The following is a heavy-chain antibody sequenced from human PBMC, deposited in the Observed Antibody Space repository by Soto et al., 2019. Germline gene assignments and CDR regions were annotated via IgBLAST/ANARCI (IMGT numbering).Heavy chain of an antibody. CDR2: IIPIFGTA. D-gene: IGHD2-21*01. V-gene: IGHV1-69*13. CDR1: GGTFSSYA. J-gene: IGHJ5*02. Sequence: SVKVSCKASGGTFSSYAISWVRQAPGQGLEWMGGIIPIFGTANYAQKFQGRVTITADESTSTAYMELSSLNSEDTAVYYCARANYCGGGAVCFRWFDPWGQRTPVTVSS. CDR3: ARANYCGGGAVCFRWFDP.